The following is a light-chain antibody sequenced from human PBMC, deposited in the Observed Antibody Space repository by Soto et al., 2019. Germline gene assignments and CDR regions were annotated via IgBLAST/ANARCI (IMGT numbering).Light chain of an antibody. Sequence: DIQMTQSPSSLSASVADRVTITCRASQTIGKYLNWYQQKPGKAPKLLIYAASSLQSGVPSRFSGSGSGTDFTLTISRLEPEDFAVYYCQQYGTSLITFGGGTKVEIK. CDR3: QQYGTSLIT. CDR1: QTIGKY. V-gene: IGKV1-39*01. CDR2: AAS. J-gene: IGKJ4*01.